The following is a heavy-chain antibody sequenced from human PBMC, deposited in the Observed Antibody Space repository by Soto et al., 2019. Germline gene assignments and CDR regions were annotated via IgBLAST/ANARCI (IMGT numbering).Heavy chain of an antibody. Sequence: LXCAASESTFSSXVMSCGRQAPGKGLEWVSSVTGSGTTPHNTDYVKGLFTISSDNSKNTLSMQMNSLRADDTARYYCARDYRGSHHNWGQGALVTVSS. CDR3: ARDYRGSHHN. V-gene: IGHV3-23*01. CDR2: VTGSGTTP. J-gene: IGHJ4*02. D-gene: IGHD1-26*01. CDR1: ESTFSSXV.